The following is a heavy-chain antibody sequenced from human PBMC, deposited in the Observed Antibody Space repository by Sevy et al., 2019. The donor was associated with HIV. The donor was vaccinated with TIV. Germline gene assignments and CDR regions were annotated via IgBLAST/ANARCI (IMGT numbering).Heavy chain of an antibody. Sequence: SETLSLTCTVSGGSISSSSYYWGWIRQPPGKGLEWIGSIYYSGSTYYNPSLKSRVTISVDTSKNQFSLKLSSVTAADTAVYYCARHTYDSSGSARYQAHPSFDYWGQGTLVTVSS. CDR1: GGSISSSSYY. J-gene: IGHJ4*02. D-gene: IGHD3-22*01. CDR2: IYYSGST. V-gene: IGHV4-39*01. CDR3: ARHTYDSSGSARYQAHPSFDY.